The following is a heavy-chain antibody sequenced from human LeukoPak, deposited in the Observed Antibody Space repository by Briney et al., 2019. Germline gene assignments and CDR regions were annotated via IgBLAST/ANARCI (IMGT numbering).Heavy chain of an antibody. CDR1: GFTFSDYY. J-gene: IGHJ4*02. D-gene: IGHD3-22*01. Sequence: PGGSLRLSCAASGFTFSDYYMSWIHQAPGKGLEWVSYISSSGSTIYYADSVKGRFTISRDNAKNSLYLQMNSLRAEDTAVYYCASARGDYYDSSGSLVYWGQGTLVTVSS. V-gene: IGHV3-11*01. CDR2: ISSSGSTI. CDR3: ASARGDYYDSSGSLVY.